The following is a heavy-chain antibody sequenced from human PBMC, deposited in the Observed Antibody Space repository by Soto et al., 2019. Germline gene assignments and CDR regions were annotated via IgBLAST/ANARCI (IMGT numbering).Heavy chain of an antibody. V-gene: IGHV4-4*07. CDR1: GGSISSYY. J-gene: IGHJ6*02. CDR3: ARDYVVVVPAAIQLYYGMDV. D-gene: IGHD2-2*02. CDR2: IYTSGST. Sequence: QVQLQESGPGLVKPSETLSLTCTVSGGSISSYYWSWIRQPAGKGLEWIGRIYTSGSTNYNPSLKSRVIMSVDTSKNQFSLKLSSVTAADTAVYYRARDYVVVVPAAIQLYYGMDVWGQGTTVTVSS.